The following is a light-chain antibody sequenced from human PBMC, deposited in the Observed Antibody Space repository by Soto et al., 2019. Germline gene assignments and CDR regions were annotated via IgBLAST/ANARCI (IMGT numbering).Light chain of an antibody. CDR3: GSWDSSLSAYV. CDR2: EVS. J-gene: IGLJ1*01. Sequence: QSVLTQPPSASGSPGQSVTISCTGTSSDVGGYKYVSWYQQHPGKAPKLILYEVSKRPSGVPDRFSGSKSGNTASLTVSGLQAEDEADYYCGSWDSSLSAYVFGTGTKAPS. CDR1: SSDVGGYKY. V-gene: IGLV2-8*01.